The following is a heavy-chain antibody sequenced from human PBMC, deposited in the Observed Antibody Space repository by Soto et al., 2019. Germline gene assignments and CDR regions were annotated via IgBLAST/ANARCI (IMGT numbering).Heavy chain of an antibody. CDR1: GLTFSNYA. CDR2: ISSNGGST. Sequence: GGSLRLSCSASGLTFSNYAMHWVRQAPGKGLEYVSAISSNGGSTYYADSVKGRFTISRDNSKNTLYLQMSSLRPEDTAVYYCVKEAATITIFGVVSTSEDVWGQGTTVTVSS. J-gene: IGHJ6*02. CDR3: VKEAATITIFGVVSTSEDV. V-gene: IGHV3-64D*06. D-gene: IGHD3-3*01.